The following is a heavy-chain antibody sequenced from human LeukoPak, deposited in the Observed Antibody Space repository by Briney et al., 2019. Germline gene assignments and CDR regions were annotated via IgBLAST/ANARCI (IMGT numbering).Heavy chain of an antibody. V-gene: IGHV4-30-4*01. Sequence: SQTLSLSCTVSGGSISSGDYYWSWIRQPPGKGLDWIGYIYYSGSTYYNPSLKSRVTISVDTSKNQFSLKLSSVTAADTAVYYCARDHSGGVVDYWGQGTLVTVSS. CDR2: IYYSGST. J-gene: IGHJ4*02. CDR3: ARDHSGGVVDY. CDR1: GGSISSGDYY. D-gene: IGHD2-15*01.